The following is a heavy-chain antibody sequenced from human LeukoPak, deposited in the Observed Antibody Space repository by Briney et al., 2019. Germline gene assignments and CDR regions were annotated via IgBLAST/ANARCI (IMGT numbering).Heavy chain of an antibody. D-gene: IGHD1-7*01. Sequence: SETLSLTCTVSGGSISSYYWSWIRQPPGKGLEWIGYIYYSGSTNYNPSLKSRVTMSVDTSKNQFSLKLSSVTAADTAVYYCARDRFYTGTNDYYYYYMDVWGKGTTVTISS. CDR3: ARDRFYTGTNDYYYYYMDV. J-gene: IGHJ6*03. CDR2: IYYSGST. CDR1: GGSISSYY. V-gene: IGHV4-59*12.